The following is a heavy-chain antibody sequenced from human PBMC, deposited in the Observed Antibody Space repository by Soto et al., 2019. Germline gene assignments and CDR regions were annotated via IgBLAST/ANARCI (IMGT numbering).Heavy chain of an antibody. D-gene: IGHD2-15*01. CDR2: IYYSGST. CDR1: VVSVSSGSYH. Sequence: PSETLSLTCSFSVVSVSSGSYHCSWIRQPPWKGLEWIGYIYYSGSTDYNPSLKSRVTISVDTSKNQFSLNLSSVTAADTAVYYCARSAGYCSHTDCLKYYSGLDVWGQGTPVTVYS. CDR3: ARSAGYCSHTDCLKYYSGLDV. J-gene: IGHJ6*02. V-gene: IGHV4-61*01.